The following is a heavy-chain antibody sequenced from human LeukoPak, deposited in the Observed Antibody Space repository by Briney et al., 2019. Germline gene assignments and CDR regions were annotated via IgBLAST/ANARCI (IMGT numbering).Heavy chain of an antibody. J-gene: IGHJ3*02. V-gene: IGHV3-48*01. CDR3: ARGLQLHDAFDI. CDR1: GFTFSRYS. CDR2: ISSSSSTI. Sequence: PGGSLRLSCAASGFTFSRYSMNWVRQAPGKGLEGGSYISSSSSTIYYADSVKGRFTISRDNAKNSLYLQMNSLRAEDTAVYYCARGLQLHDAFDIWGQGTMVTVSA. D-gene: IGHD5-18*01.